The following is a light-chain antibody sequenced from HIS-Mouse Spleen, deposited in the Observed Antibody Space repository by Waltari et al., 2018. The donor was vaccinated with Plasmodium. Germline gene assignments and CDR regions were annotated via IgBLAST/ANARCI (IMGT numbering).Light chain of an antibody. V-gene: IGLV5-37*01. CDR1: SAINVGSYN. Sequence: QPVLTQPPSSSASPAESARLTCTLPSAINVGSYNIYWYQQKPGSPPRYLLYYYSDSDKGQGSGVPSRFSGSKEASANTGILLISGLQSEDEADYYCMIWPSNASGVFGGGTKLTVL. J-gene: IGLJ3*02. CDR2: YYSDSDK. CDR3: MIWPSNASGV.